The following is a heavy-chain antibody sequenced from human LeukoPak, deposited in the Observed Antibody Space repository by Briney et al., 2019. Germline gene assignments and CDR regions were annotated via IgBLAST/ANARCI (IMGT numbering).Heavy chain of an antibody. J-gene: IGHJ4*02. CDR3: ARVAVAGIPEYYFDY. CDR2: IKQDGSEK. V-gene: IGHV3-7*01. Sequence: GGSLRLSCAASGFTFSSYWMSWVRQAPGKGLEWVANIKQDGSEKYYVDSVKGRFTISRDNSKNTLYLQMNSLRAEDTAMYYCARVAVAGIPEYYFDYWGQGTLVTVSS. CDR1: GFTFSSYW. D-gene: IGHD6-19*01.